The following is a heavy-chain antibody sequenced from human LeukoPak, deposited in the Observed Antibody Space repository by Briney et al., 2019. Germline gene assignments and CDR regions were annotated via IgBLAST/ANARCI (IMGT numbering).Heavy chain of an antibody. D-gene: IGHD1-26*01. J-gene: IGHJ6*02. CDR1: GGSISSYY. CDR3: ARTSGSYFYYYGMDV. CDR2: IYYSGST. V-gene: IGHV4-59*01. Sequence: SETLSLTCTVSGGSISSYYWSWIRQPPGKGLEWIGYIYYSGSTNYNPSLKSRVTISVDTSKNQSSLKLSSVTAADTAVYYCARTSGSYFYYYGMDVWGQGTTVTVSS.